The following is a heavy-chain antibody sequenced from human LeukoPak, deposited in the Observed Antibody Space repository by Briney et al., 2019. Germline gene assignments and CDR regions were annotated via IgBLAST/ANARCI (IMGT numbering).Heavy chain of an antibody. J-gene: IGHJ4*02. CDR3: TTDPNGDYDPDKHFDY. D-gene: IGHD4-17*01. CDR2: IKSKTDGGTT. CDR1: GFTFSNAW. Sequence: EPGGSLRLSCAASGFTFSNAWMSWVRQAPGKGLEWVGRIKSKTDGGTTDYAAPVKGRFTISRDDSKNTLYLQMNSLKTEDTAVYYCTTDPNGDYDPDKHFDYWGQGTLVTVSS. V-gene: IGHV3-15*01.